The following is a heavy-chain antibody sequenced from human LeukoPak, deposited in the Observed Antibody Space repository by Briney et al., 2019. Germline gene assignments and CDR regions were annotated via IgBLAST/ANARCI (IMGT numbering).Heavy chain of an antibody. CDR2: INPNSGST. V-gene: IGHV1-2*02. D-gene: IGHD3-22*01. J-gene: IGHJ3*02. CDR1: EYTFTGYY. Sequence: ASVKVSCKASEYTFTGYYMHWVRQAPGQGLEWMGWINPNSGSTIYAQEFQGRVTLTRDTSIGTGYMELSRLRSDDTAVYYCARDSYYYDSSGYYTDAFDIWGQGTMVTVSS. CDR3: ARDSYYYDSSGYYTDAFDI.